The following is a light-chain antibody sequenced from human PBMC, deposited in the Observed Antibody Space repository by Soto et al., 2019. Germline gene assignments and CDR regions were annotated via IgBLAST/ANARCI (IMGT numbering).Light chain of an antibody. Sequence: VMTQSPAPLSVSPGEKDTLSCRASQSLRSSLAWYQQKPGQAPRLLIYGASSRATGIPDRFSGSGSGTDFTLTISRLEPEDFALYYCQQYGSSPITFGQGTRLEIK. CDR2: GAS. CDR3: QQYGSSPIT. CDR1: QSLRSS. J-gene: IGKJ5*01. V-gene: IGKV3-20*01.